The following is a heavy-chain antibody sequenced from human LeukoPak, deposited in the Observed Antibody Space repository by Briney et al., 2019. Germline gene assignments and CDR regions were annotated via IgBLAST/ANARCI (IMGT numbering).Heavy chain of an antibody. Sequence: GGSLRLSCAASGFIFSSYWMSWVRQAPGKGLEWVANIKQDGSVKYYVDSVKGRFTISRDNAKNPLYLQMTSLRAEDTAVYYCARLGYCSSTNCFYGMDVWGQGTTVTVSS. CDR3: ARLGYCSSTNCFYGMDV. V-gene: IGHV3-7*02. CDR2: IKQDGSVK. J-gene: IGHJ6*02. D-gene: IGHD2-2*01. CDR1: GFIFSSYW.